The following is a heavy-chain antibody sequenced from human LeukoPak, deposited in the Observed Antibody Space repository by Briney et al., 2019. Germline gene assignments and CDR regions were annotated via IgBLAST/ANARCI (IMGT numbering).Heavy chain of an antibody. Sequence: PSGTLSLTCTVSGGSISSYYWSWIRQPPGKGLEWIGYIYYSGSANYNPSLKSRVTISVDTSKNQFSLKLSSVTAADTAVYYCASSLSGRYFDWFFDYWGQGTLVTVSS. CDR1: GGSISSYY. CDR3: ASSLSGRYFDWFFDY. V-gene: IGHV4-59*01. J-gene: IGHJ4*02. D-gene: IGHD3-9*01. CDR2: IYYSGSA.